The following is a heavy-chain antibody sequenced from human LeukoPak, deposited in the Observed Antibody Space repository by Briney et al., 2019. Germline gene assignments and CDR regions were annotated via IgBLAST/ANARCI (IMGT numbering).Heavy chain of an antibody. D-gene: IGHD4-17*01. CDR1: GFTFDDYA. CDR2: ISWNSGSI. V-gene: IGHV3-9*01. CDR3: AKDMQLRTTVTTIGFDY. Sequence: PGGSLRLSCAASGFTFDDYAMHWVRQAPGKGLEWVSGISWNSGSIGYADSVKGRFTISRDNAKNSLYLQMNSLRAEDTALYYCAKDMQLRTTVTTIGFDYWGQGTLVTVSS. J-gene: IGHJ4*02.